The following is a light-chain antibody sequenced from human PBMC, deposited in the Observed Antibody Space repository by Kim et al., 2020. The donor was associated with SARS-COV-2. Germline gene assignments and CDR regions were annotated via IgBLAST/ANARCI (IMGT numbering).Light chain of an antibody. CDR3: QSYDSGLSGSV. J-gene: IGLJ3*02. CDR2: GNS. V-gene: IGLV1-40*01. CDR1: SSNIGTGYD. Sequence: QSVLTQAPSVSGAPGQRVTISCTGSSSNIGTGYDVHWYQQHPGTVPKLLIYGNSNRPSGVPDRFSGSTSGTSASLAITGLQAEDEADYYCQSYDSGLSGSVFGGGTQLTVL.